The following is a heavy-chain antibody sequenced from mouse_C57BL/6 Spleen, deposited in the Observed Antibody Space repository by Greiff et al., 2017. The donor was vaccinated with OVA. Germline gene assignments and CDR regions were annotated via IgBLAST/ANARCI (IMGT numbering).Heavy chain of an antibody. D-gene: IGHD4-1*01. CDR3: AAELG. V-gene: IGHV1-81*01. Sequence: QVQLQQSGAELARPGASVKLSCKASGYTFTSYGISWVKQRPGQGLEWIGEIYPRSGNTYYNEKFKGKATLTADKSSSTAYMELRSLTSEDSAVYFCAAELGWGQGTTLTVSS. J-gene: IGHJ2*01. CDR1: GYTFTSYG. CDR2: IYPRSGNT.